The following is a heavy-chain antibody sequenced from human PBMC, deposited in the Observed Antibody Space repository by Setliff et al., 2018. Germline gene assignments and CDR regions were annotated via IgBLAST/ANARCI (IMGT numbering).Heavy chain of an antibody. D-gene: IGHD3-16*01. J-gene: IGHJ4*02. CDR1: GDSFSDYY. CDR2: IYYTGST. V-gene: IGHV4-34*01. CDR3: ARVRVVQGYYEFDY. Sequence: SETLSLTCAVYGDSFSDYYWSWIRQPPGKGLEWIGSIYYTGSTNYNPSLQSRVTISIDTSKNQFSLRLSSVTAADTAMYYCARVRVVQGYYEFDYWGQGTLVTVSS.